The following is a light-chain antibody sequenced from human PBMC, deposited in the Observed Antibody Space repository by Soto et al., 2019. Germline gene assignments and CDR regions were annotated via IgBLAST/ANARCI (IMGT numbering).Light chain of an antibody. CDR2: EVV. V-gene: IGLV2-8*01. Sequence: QSALTQPPSASGSPGQSVTISCTGTSSDVGGYNYVSWYQQHPGKAPKLMIYEVVRRPSGVPDRFSGSKSGNTASLTVSGLQAEDEADYYCSSYGGSNNLVFGGGTKVIVL. J-gene: IGLJ2*01. CDR1: SSDVGGYNY. CDR3: SSYGGSNNLV.